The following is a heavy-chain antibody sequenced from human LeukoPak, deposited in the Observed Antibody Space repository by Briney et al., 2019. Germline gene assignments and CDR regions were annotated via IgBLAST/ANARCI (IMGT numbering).Heavy chain of an antibody. D-gene: IGHD6-19*01. CDR1: GFTFDDYA. CDR3: VKDSSSQRLVLSKGSGAFDI. Sequence: SLRLSCAASGFTFDDYAMHWVRQAPGKGLEWVSGISWNRGSIGYADSVKGRFTISRDNAKNSLYLQMNSLRAEDTALYYCVKDSSSQRLVLSKGSGAFDIWGQGTRVTVSS. J-gene: IGHJ3*02. CDR2: ISWNRGSI. V-gene: IGHV3-9*01.